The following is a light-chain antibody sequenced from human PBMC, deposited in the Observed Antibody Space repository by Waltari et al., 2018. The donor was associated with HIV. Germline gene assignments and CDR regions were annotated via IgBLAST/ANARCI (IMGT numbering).Light chain of an antibody. CDR1: SSAVGGYIH. V-gene: IGLV2-14*01. CDR2: DVS. Sequence: QSALTQPASVSGSPGQSITISCTGTSSAVGGYIHVSWYQQHPGKAPKLMIYDVSNRPSGVSNRFSGSKSGNTASLTTSGLQAEDEADYYCSSYTSSSTPWVFGGGTKLTVL. CDR3: SSYTSSSTPWV. J-gene: IGLJ3*02.